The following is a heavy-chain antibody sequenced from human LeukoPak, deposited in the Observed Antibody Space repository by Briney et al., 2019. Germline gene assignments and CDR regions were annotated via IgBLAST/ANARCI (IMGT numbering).Heavy chain of an antibody. D-gene: IGHD1-14*01. V-gene: IGHV3-74*01. J-gene: IGHJ3*01. CDR1: GFTFGNSW. CDR3: VVVVEPPDSDGFDV. Sequence: GGSLRLSCAASGFTFGNSWVHWVRQAPGKGLVWVSLINTDVSTATYADSVKGRFTISRDNARNKLSLQMNSLTNEDTAVYYCVVVVEPPDSDGFDVWGQGTMITVSS. CDR2: INTDVSTA.